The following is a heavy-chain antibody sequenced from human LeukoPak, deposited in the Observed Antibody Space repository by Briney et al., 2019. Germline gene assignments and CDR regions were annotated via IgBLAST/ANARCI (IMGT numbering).Heavy chain of an antibody. Sequence: SETLSLTCTVSGGSISSYYWSWIRQPPGKGLEWIGYIYYSGSTNYNPSLRSRVTISVDTSKNQFSLKLSSVTAADTAVYYCARQVASIAGRFDYWGQGTLVAVSS. CDR2: IYYSGST. V-gene: IGHV4-59*08. CDR3: ARQVASIAGRFDY. CDR1: GGSISSYY. D-gene: IGHD6-6*01. J-gene: IGHJ4*02.